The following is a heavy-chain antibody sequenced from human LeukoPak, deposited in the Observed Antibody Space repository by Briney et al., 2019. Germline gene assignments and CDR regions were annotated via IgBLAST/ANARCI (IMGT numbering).Heavy chain of an antibody. CDR1: GGSISSSSYY. CDR2: IYYSGST. Sequence: PSETLSLTCSVSGGSISSSSYYWGWIRQPPGKGLEWIGSIYYSGSTYYNPSLKSRVTISVDTSKNQFSLKLSSVTAADTAVYYCARPSPRREGDWFDPWGQGTLVTVSS. CDR3: ARPSPRREGDWFDP. J-gene: IGHJ5*02. D-gene: IGHD5-24*01. V-gene: IGHV4-39*07.